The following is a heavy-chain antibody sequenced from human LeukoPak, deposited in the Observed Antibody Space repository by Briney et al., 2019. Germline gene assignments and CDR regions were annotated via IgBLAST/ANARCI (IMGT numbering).Heavy chain of an antibody. V-gene: IGHV6-1*01. Sequence: SQTLSLTCAISGDSVSSNSATWNWIRQSPSRGLGWLGRTYYRSRWYNDYAVSVKSRITINPDTSKNQFSLQLNSVTPEDTAVYYCARGDFGGSGSYTALDYWGQGSLVTVSS. CDR2: TYYRSRWYN. D-gene: IGHD3-10*01. J-gene: IGHJ4*02. CDR3: ARGDFGGSGSYTALDY. CDR1: GDSVSSNSAT.